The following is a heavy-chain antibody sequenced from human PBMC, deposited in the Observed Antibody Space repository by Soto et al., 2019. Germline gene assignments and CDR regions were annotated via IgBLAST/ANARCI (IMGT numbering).Heavy chain of an antibody. Sequence: GGSLRLSCVVSGFTFSMYWMHWVRQVPGQSPFWVSRISADGTTTNNADSVSGRFTISRHYNNNTPYLQTNITTPDDTTIYYCTRGPRADSSVTAAHWGQGTPVTVPS. CDR2: ISADGTTT. CDR1: GFTFSMYW. D-gene: IGHD2-21*02. V-gene: IGHV3-74*01. CDR3: TRGPRADSSVTAAH. J-gene: IGHJ4*02.